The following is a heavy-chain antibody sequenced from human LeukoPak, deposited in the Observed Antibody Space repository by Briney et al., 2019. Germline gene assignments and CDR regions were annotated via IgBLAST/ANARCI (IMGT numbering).Heavy chain of an antibody. J-gene: IGHJ3*02. CDR1: GFTFSSYE. V-gene: IGHV3-30*18. CDR2: ISYDGSNK. CDR3: AKDTSRGYSYGAFDI. D-gene: IGHD5-18*01. Sequence: GGSLRLSCAASGFTFSSYEMNWVRQAPGKGLEWVAVISYDGSNKYYADSVKGRFTISRDNSKNTLYLQMNSLRAEDTAVYYCAKDTSRGYSYGAFDIWGQGTMVTVSS.